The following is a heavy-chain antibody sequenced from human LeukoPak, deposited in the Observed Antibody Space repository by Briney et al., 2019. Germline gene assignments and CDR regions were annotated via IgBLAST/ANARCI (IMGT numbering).Heavy chain of an antibody. Sequence: SVKVSCKASGNTFSSYIITWVRQAPGQGLEWMGGIVPIFGTANYAQKFQGRVTITADKSTSTAYMELSSLRSEDTAVYYCAREWSYGDTPFGVELIGYYMDVWGKGTTVTVSS. CDR3: AREWSYGDTPFGVELIGYYMDV. V-gene: IGHV1-69*06. J-gene: IGHJ6*03. CDR2: IVPIFGTA. CDR1: GNTFSSYI. D-gene: IGHD3-16*01.